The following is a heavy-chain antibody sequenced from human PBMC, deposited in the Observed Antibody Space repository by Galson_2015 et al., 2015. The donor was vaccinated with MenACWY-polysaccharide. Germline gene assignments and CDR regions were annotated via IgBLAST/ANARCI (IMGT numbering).Heavy chain of an antibody. CDR2: IFHSGTT. D-gene: IGHD1-26*01. V-gene: IGHV4-38-2*01. Sequence: TCAVSDYSIRSGYFWGWIRQPPGTGLEWIASIFHSGTTYYNPSLKSRVTISVDTSKNQFSLKLSSVTAADTAVYYCARVEKYSGSFYILYWGQGTLVTVSS. CDR1: DYSIRSGYF. CDR3: ARVEKYSGSFYILY. J-gene: IGHJ4*02.